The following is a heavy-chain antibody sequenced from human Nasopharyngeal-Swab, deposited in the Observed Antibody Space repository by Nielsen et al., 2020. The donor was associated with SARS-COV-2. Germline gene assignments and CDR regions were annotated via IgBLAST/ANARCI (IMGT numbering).Heavy chain of an antibody. CDR1: WFTFSDSP. CDR2: IRSKASYYAT. V-gene: IGHV3-73*01. J-gene: IGHJ4*02. Sequence: GESLKISCAASWFTFSDSPIHWVRQASGEGLEWVGRIRSKASYYATVYTASVRGRVTISRDDSKSTASLQMNGLRTEDTAMYYCTTWDTTTQTDYWGQGALVTVSS. D-gene: IGHD5-18*01. CDR3: TTWDTTTQTDY.